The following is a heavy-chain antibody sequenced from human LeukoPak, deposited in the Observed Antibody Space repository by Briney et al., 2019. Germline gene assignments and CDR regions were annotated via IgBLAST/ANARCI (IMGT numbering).Heavy chain of an antibody. D-gene: IGHD2-15*01. CDR2: INPNTGGT. CDR1: GYTFTGYF. J-gene: IGHJ3*02. V-gene: IGHV1-2*06. CDR3: AIAGGGSDAFDI. Sequence: ASVKVSCKAFGYTFTGYFMHWVRQAPGQGLEWMGRINPNTGGTKYTQNLQGRVNMTRDTSISTAYMELSRLRSDDTALYYCAIAGGGSDAFDIWGHGTMVTVSS.